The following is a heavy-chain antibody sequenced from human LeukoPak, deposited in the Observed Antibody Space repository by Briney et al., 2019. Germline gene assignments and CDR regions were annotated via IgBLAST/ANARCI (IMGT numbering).Heavy chain of an antibody. V-gene: IGHV4-59*01. J-gene: IGHJ6*03. CDR2: IFYTGST. CDR3: ARDRGYHMDV. CDR1: GGSISSYY. Sequence: SETLSLTCTVSGGSISSYYWSWIRQPPGKGLEWIGYIFYTGSTNYNPSLKSRVTISVLTSKNRFSLKLSSVTAADTAVYYCARDRGYHMDVWGKGTTVTISS.